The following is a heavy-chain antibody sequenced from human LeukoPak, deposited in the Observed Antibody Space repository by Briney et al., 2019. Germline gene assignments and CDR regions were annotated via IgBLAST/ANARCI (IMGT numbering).Heavy chain of an antibody. V-gene: IGHV4-4*02. CDR2: IYHSGNT. CDR1: GGSISSNNW. D-gene: IGHD3-16*01. CDR3: ARSLRYYFDY. Sequence: SGTLSLTCTVSGGSISSNNWWSWVRQPPGKGLEWIGEIYHSGNTNYNPSLKSRVTISVDTSKNQFSLRLSSVTAADTAVYYCARSLRYYFDYWGQGTLVTVSS. J-gene: IGHJ4*02.